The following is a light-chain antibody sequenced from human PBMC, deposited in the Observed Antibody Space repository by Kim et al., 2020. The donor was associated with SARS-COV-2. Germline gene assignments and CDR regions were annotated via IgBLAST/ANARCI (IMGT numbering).Light chain of an antibody. CDR3: QSYDSSNHVV. CDR2: EDN. CDR1: RGVIALNY. V-gene: IGLV6-57*02. Sequence: TVSISCPGSRGVIALNYVRWYHQRPGSAPPPVISEDNQRPSGVPDRFSGSIDISSNSASLTISGLKTEDEADYYCQSYDSSNHVVFGVGTQLTVL. J-gene: IGLJ2*01.